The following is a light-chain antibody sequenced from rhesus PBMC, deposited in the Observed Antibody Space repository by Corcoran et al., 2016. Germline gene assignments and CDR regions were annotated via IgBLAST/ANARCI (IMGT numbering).Light chain of an antibody. CDR3: QHYYSTPYS. V-gene: IGKV1-25*01. CDR1: QGITND. J-gene: IGKJ2*01. Sequence: DSQMTQSPSSLSASVGDRVTITCRASQGITNDLAWYQQKPGETPKLLIYEESSLQSGIPSRFSGNGSGTVFTLTIRSLQSEDFATYYCQHYYSTPYSFGQGTKVEIK. CDR2: EES.